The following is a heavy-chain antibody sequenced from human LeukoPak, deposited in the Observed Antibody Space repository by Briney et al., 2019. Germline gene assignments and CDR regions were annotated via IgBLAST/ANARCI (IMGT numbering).Heavy chain of an antibody. Sequence: ASVKVSXKASGYTFTSYDINWVRQATGQGLEWMGWMNPNRGNTGYAQKFQGRVTITRNTSISTAYMELSSLRSEDTAVYYCARTPLHIEYSSSRGEFDPWGQGTLVTVSS. V-gene: IGHV1-8*03. J-gene: IGHJ5*02. CDR3: ARTPLHIEYSSSRGEFDP. CDR1: GYTFTSYD. CDR2: MNPNRGNT. D-gene: IGHD6-6*01.